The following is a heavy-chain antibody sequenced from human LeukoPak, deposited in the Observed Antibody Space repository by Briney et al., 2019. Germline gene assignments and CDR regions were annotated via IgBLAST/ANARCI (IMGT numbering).Heavy chain of an antibody. J-gene: IGHJ4*02. V-gene: IGHV3-48*02. CDR3: ARPYSSSSDY. CDR2: ISRSGSTI. CDR1: GFNFSTYW. Sequence: GGSLRLSCVASGFNFSTYWMNWVRQAPGKGLEWVSYISRSGSTIYYADSVKGRFTISRDNAKNSLYLQMNSLRDEDTAVYYCARPYSSSSDYWGQGTLVTVSS. D-gene: IGHD6-6*01.